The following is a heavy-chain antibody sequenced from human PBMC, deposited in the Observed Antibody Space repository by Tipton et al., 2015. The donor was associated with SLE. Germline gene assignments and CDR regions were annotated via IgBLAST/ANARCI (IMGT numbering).Heavy chain of an antibody. J-gene: IGHJ4*02. CDR3: TKDYYKWSRDY. V-gene: IGHV4-38-2*02. D-gene: IGHD2-8*01. CDR1: GDSISGHY. Sequence: TLSLTCTVSGDSISGHYRSWIRQPPGKGLEWIGSIHHDGGTYYNPSLKSRVTMSVDTSKSQFSLNLKSVTATDTAVYYCTKDYYKWSRDYWGQGALVTVSS. CDR2: IHHDGGT.